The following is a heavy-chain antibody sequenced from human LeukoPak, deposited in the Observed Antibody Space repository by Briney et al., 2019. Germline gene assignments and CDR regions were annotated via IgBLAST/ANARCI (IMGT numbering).Heavy chain of an antibody. CDR3: GRDLISGVVVTAIPYY. Sequence: PGGSLRLSCVASGFTFSSYGMHWVRQAPGKGLEGVAVIWYDGSNKYYADSVKGRFTISRDNSKNTLYLQMNSLRAEDTAVYYCGRDLISGVVVTAIPYYWGQETLVTVSS. CDR2: IWYDGSNK. CDR1: GFTFSSYG. D-gene: IGHD2-21*02. V-gene: IGHV3-33*01. J-gene: IGHJ4*02.